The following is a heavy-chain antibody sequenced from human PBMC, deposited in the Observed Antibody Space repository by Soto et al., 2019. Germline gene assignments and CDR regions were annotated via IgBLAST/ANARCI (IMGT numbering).Heavy chain of an antibody. D-gene: IGHD3-10*01. V-gene: IGHV1-18*01. CDR1: GYAFTTYG. CDR3: ARVAGYGSGGRRFDC. Sequence: QVQLMQSGAELTKPGASVKVSCETSGYAFTTYGLSWVRQAPGQGLEWMGWIVADSGNTIYAQKFQGRVTMYRDTSTNSAYMELRSLTSDESALYYCARVAGYGSGGRRFDCWGQGTLVSVSS. J-gene: IGHJ4*02. CDR2: IVADSGNT.